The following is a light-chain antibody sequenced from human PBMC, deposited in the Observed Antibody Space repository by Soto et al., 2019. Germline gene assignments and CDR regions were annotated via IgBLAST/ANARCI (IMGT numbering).Light chain of an antibody. Sequence: SYELTQPPSVSVAPGQTAKITCGGNNIRSKSVHWYQQKPGQAPVLVIYDVSDRPSGIPARFSGSNSGNTATLTISGVEVGDEADYYCQVWDSSSEHAVFGGGTQLTVL. CDR3: QVWDSSSEHAV. V-gene: IGLV3-21*02. CDR2: DVS. CDR1: NIRSKS. J-gene: IGLJ7*01.